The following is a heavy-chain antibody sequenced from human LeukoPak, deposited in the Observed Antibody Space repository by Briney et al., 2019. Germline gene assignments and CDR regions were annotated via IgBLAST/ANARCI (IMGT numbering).Heavy chain of an antibody. Sequence: PGGSLRLSCAASGFTFSSYGIHWVRQAPGKGLEWVTVISYNGNDKKYIDSVKGRFTISRDNSKNTLHLQMNSLRAEDTAVYYCARDAKTAAAGYYFDSWGQGTLVTVSS. D-gene: IGHD6-13*01. J-gene: IGHJ4*02. CDR3: ARDAKTAAAGYYFDS. V-gene: IGHV3-30*03. CDR1: GFTFSSYG. CDR2: ISYNGNDK.